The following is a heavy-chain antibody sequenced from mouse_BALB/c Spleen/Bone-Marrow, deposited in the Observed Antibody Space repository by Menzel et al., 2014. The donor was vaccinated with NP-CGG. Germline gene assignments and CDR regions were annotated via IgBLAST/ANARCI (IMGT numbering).Heavy chain of an antibody. CDR3: TREGYYGSSPAWFAY. J-gene: IGHJ3*01. V-gene: IGHV1-15*01. CDR2: IDPETGGT. CDR1: GYTFTDYE. Sequence: VQLQESGAELVRPGASVTLSCKASGYTFTDYEMHWVKQTPVHGLVWIGAIDPETGGTAYNQKFKGKATLTADKSSSTAYMELRSLTSEDSAVYYCTREGYYGSSPAWFAYWGQGTLVTVSA. D-gene: IGHD1-1*01.